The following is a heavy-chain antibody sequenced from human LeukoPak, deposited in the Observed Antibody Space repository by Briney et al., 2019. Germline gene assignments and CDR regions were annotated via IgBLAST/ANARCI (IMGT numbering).Heavy chain of an antibody. V-gene: IGHV4-59*08. CDR1: GDSISSYY. D-gene: IGHD3-22*01. J-gene: IGHJ4*02. CDR3: ARHRTMILDY. CDR2: IYYSGST. Sequence: SETLSLTCTVSGDSISSYYWGWIRQPPGKGLEWIGYIYYSGSTSYNPSLKSRVTISVDTSKNQFSLKLRSVTAADTAVYYCARHRTMILDYWGQGTLVTVS.